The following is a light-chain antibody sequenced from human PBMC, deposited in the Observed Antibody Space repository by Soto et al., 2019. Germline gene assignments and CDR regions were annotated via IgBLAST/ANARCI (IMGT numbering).Light chain of an antibody. J-gene: IGKJ4*01. CDR3: QQHNSWPLT. Sequence: EIVMTQSPGTLSGSPGERATLSCRASQSVSSNLAWYQQKPGQAPRLLIYDASTRPTGIPGRFSGSGSGTEFTLTISSLQSEDFAVYYCQQHNSWPLTFGGGTKVDIK. CDR2: DAS. V-gene: IGKV3-15*01. CDR1: QSVSSN.